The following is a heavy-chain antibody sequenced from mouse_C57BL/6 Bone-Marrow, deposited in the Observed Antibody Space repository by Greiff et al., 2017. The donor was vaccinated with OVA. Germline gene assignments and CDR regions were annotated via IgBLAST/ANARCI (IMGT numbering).Heavy chain of an antibody. CDR2: INPSTGGT. CDR3: ARGGTSPFAY. Sequence: EVQLVESGPELVKPGASVKISCKASGYSFTGYYMNWVKQSPEKSLEWIGEINPSTGGTTYNQKFKAKATLTVDKSSSTAYRQLKSLTSEDSAVYYCARGGTSPFAYWGQGTLVTVSA. CDR1: GYSFTGYY. D-gene: IGHD4-1*01. V-gene: IGHV1-42*01. J-gene: IGHJ3*01.